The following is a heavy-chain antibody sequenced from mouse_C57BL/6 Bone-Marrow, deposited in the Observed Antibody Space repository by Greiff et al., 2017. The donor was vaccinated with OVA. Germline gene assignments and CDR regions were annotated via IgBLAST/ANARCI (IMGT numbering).Heavy chain of an antibody. CDR3: ARGILRGKSYWYFDV. V-gene: IGHV1-80*01. CDR1: GYAFSSYW. Sequence: VQLQQSGAELVKPGASVKISCKASGYAFSSYWMNWVKQRPGKGLEWIGQINPGDGDTNYNGKFKGKATLTADKSSSTAYMQLSSLTSEDSAVYFCARGILRGKSYWYFDVWGTGTTVTVSS. D-gene: IGHD1-1*01. CDR2: INPGDGDT. J-gene: IGHJ1*03.